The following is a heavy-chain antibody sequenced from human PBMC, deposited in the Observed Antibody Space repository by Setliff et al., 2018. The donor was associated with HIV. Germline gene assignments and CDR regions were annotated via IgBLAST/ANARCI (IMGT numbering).Heavy chain of an antibody. CDR3: ATKVYCTNGVCLDAFDI. Sequence: ASVKVSCKASGYTFTAYYMHWVRQAPGQGLEWMGRTNPNSGGTNYAQKFQGRVTMTRDTSISTVYMELSRLRSDDTVVYYCATKVYCTNGVCLDAFDIWGQGTKVTVSS. CDR2: TNPNSGGT. D-gene: IGHD2-8*01. V-gene: IGHV1-2*05. J-gene: IGHJ3*02. CDR1: GYTFTAYY.